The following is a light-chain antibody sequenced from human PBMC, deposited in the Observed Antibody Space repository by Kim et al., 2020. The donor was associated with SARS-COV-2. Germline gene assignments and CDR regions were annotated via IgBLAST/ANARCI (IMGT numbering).Light chain of an antibody. CDR1: NIGSKS. Sequence: APGKTARITCGGNNIGSKSVHWYQQKPGQAPVLVIYYDSDRPSGIPERFSGSNSGNTATLTISRVEAGDEADYYCQVWYSSSDHRVFGTGTKVTVL. V-gene: IGLV3-21*04. CDR3: QVWYSSSDHRV. CDR2: YDS. J-gene: IGLJ1*01.